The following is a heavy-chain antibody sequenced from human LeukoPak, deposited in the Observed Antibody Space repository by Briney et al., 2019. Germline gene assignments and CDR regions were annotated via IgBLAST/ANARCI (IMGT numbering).Heavy chain of an antibody. CDR3: ATGYGDFRVEGRYFYS. CDR2: IYTSGST. D-gene: IGHD4-17*01. CDR1: GGSISSYY. V-gene: IGHV4-4*07. J-gene: IGHJ4*02. Sequence: PSETLSLTCTVSGGSISSYYWSWIRQPAGKGLEWIGRIYTSGSTNYNPSLKSRVTMSVDTSKNQFSLKLSSVTGADTAVYYCATGYGDFRVEGRYFYSWGQGTLVTVSS.